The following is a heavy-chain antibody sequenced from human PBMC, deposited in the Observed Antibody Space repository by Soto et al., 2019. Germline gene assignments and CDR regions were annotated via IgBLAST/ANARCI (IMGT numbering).Heavy chain of an antibody. Sequence: GSRTLACSASGLTCSRYAMHWVRQAPEKGLEYVSAISSNGGSTYYADSVKGRFTISRDNSKNTLYLQMSSLRAEDTAVYYCVIAPWGGSGSYFDYYYYGMDVWGQGTTVTV. CDR3: VIAPWGGSGSYFDYYYYGMDV. V-gene: IGHV3-64D*08. D-gene: IGHD3-10*01. CDR2: ISSNGGST. J-gene: IGHJ6*02. CDR1: GLTCSRYA.